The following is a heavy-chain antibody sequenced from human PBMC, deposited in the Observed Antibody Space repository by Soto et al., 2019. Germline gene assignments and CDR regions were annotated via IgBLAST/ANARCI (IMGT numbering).Heavy chain of an antibody. CDR3: ARQIGFGRWYFDL. D-gene: IGHD3-10*01. Sequence: QLQLQESGPGLVRPSETLSLTCTVSGDSINSNDDYWGWIRQPPGKGLVWIGTTRYAGSTYSNPSLRSRVAISADTSSTQFSLRLNSVTAADTAVYYCARQIGFGRWYFDLWGRGTLVTVSS. J-gene: IGHJ2*01. CDR2: TRYAGST. CDR1: GDSINSNDDY. V-gene: IGHV4-39*01.